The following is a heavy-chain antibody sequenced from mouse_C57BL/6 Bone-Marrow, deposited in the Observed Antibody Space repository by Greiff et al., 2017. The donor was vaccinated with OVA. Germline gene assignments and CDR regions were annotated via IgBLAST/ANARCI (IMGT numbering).Heavy chain of an antibody. CDR1: GFTFSSYG. CDR2: ISSGGSYT. V-gene: IGHV5-6*02. D-gene: IGHD2-3*01. CDR3: ARPRWLLFFAY. Sequence: DVKLVESGGDLVKPGGSLKLSCAASGFTFSSYGMSWVRQTPDKRLEWVATISSGGSYTYYPDSVKGRFTISRDNAKNTLYLQMSSLKSEDTAMYYCARPRWLLFFAYWGQGTLVTVSA. J-gene: IGHJ3*01.